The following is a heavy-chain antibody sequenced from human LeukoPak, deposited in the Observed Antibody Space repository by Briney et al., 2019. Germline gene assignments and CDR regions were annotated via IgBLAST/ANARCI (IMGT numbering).Heavy chain of an antibody. CDR1: GGSISSGGYY. CDR3: ARKSGSYVVDI. D-gene: IGHD1-26*01. Sequence: PSQTLSLTCTVSGGSISSGGYYWSWIRQPPGKGLEWIGYIYHSGSTYYNPSLKSRVTISVDRSKNQFSLKLSSVTAADTAVYYCARKSGSYVVDIWGQGTMVTVSS. CDR2: IYHSGST. J-gene: IGHJ3*02. V-gene: IGHV4-30-2*01.